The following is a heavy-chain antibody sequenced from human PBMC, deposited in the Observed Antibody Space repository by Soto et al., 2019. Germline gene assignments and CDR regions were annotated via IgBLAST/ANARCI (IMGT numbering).Heavy chain of an antibody. CDR1: GGTFSRYT. V-gene: IGHV1-69*02. D-gene: IGHD3-10*01. J-gene: IGHJ5*02. CDR2: IIPIAAIA. CDR3: PRGSTIVRGQPSCFAP. Sequence: QVQLVQSGAEVKKPGSSVKVSCKASGGTFSRYTINWVRQAPGQGLEWMGRIIPIAAIANYTQKFQGRVTFTVDKPRPTASMDLRARRSDDTAVYYWPRGSTIVRGQPSCFAPWGQGTLSPSPQ.